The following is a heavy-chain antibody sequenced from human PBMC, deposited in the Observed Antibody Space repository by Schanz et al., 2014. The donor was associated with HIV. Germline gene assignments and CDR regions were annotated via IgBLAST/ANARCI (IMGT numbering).Heavy chain of an antibody. CDR2: FLPIFGTT. D-gene: IGHD3-10*01. CDR1: GGTFSSHG. CDR3: ASGNFGWQQKSPYYFDS. V-gene: IGHV1-69*18. Sequence: QVQLVQSGPEVKKPGSSVKVSCKASGGTFSSHGISWVRQAPGQGPEWMGSFLPIFGTTTYAQTFQNRVTITADDSTGTAYMELSSLRSDDTAVYFCASGNFGWQQKSPYYFDSWGQGTLVTVSS. J-gene: IGHJ4*02.